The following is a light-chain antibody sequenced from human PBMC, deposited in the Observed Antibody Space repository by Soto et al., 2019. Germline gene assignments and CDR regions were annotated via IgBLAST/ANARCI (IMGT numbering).Light chain of an antibody. V-gene: IGLV1-51*01. J-gene: IGLJ3*02. Sequence: RVSISCSGSSPSIGTHYVAWYQQVPGTPPKLLIYDNNKRPSGTPDRFSGSKSGTSATLGITGLQTGDEADYYCGTWDTGLVWVFGGGTKVTVL. CDR2: DNN. CDR1: SPSIGTHY. CDR3: GTWDTGLVWV.